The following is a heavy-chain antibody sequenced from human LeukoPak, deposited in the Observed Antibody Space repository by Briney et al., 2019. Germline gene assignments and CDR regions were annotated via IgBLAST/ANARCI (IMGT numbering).Heavy chain of an antibody. CDR3: ARHRNQAAGLDYGDYVESAFDI. CDR1: GGSISSYY. V-gene: IGHV4-59*08. Sequence: SETLSFTCTAPGGSISSYYWSWFRQPPGKGLEWIGYIYYSGSTNYNPSLKSRVTISVDTSKNQFSLKLSSMTAADTAVYYCARHRNQAAGLDYGDYVESAFDIWGQGTMVTVSS. CDR2: IYYSGST. J-gene: IGHJ3*02. D-gene: IGHD4-17*01.